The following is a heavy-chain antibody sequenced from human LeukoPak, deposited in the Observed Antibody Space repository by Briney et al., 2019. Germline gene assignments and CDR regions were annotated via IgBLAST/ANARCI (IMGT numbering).Heavy chain of an antibody. CDR1: GGSLSSSNYQ. J-gene: IGHJ4*02. CDR3: LRDQDCSGGDCQVC. V-gene: IGHV4-39*02. CDR2: ISHSGTT. D-gene: IGHD2-15*01. Sequence: SETLSLTGTVSGGSLSSSNYQWGWIRQPPGKGLEWIALISHSGTTYYNPSLKSRVTMSVDTSKNQFSLKLNSVTAADTAVYYCLRDQDCSGGDCQVCWGQGTLVTVSS.